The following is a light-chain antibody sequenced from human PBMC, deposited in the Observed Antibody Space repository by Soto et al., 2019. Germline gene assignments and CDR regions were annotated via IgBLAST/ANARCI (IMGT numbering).Light chain of an antibody. J-gene: IGLJ1*01. Sequence: QSALTQPASVSGSPGQSITMSCTGTTSDVGSYSLLSWYQQHPGKAPKLMIYEDSKRPSGVSNRFSGSKSGNTASLTISGLQAEDEADYYCYSYAGSSSYVFGTGTKLTVL. V-gene: IGLV2-23*01. CDR2: EDS. CDR3: YSYAGSSSYV. CDR1: TSDVGSYSL.